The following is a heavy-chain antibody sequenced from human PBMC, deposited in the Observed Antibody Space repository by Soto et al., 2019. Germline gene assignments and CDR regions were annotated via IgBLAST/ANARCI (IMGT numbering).Heavy chain of an antibody. D-gene: IGHD3-3*01. J-gene: IGHJ6*02. Sequence: QVQLQESGPGLVKPSQTLSLTCTVSGGSISSGDYYWSWIRQPPGKGLEWIGYIYYSGSTYYNPSIKSRVTISVDTSKNQSSLKLSSVTAADTAVYYCARDKRITIFGVVIEGDPTDYYGMDVWGQGTTVTVSS. CDR1: GGSISSGDYY. V-gene: IGHV4-30-4*01. CDR2: IYYSGST. CDR3: ARDKRITIFGVVIEGDPTDYYGMDV.